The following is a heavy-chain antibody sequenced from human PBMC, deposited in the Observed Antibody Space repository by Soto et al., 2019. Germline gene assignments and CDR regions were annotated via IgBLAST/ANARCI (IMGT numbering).Heavy chain of an antibody. D-gene: IGHD1-7*01. V-gene: IGHV4-59*01. CDR1: ASSISSYY. J-gene: IGHJ3*02. CDR3: ARHGGYGDNRNYGFVFDI. CDR2: IWHRWTS. Sequence: XATLTLTCTVSASSISSYYWRWIRQSAEKGLQWIGYIWHRWTSNHNRSLKSRLTLSADTSKNQFSVSRSSVTGAGTAVYYCARHGGYGDNRNYGFVFDIWGQGTRVTVSS.